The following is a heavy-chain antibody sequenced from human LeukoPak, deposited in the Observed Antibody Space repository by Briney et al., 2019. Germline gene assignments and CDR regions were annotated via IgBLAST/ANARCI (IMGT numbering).Heavy chain of an antibody. V-gene: IGHV1-2*02. CDR3: ARAYDTTGFYINDAFDI. J-gene: IGHJ3*02. CDR2: INPNSGGT. Sequence: ASVKVSCKASGYTFTGYYMHWVRQAPGQGLEWMGWINPNSGGTNYAQKFQGRVTMTRDTSISTAYMELSRLRSDDTAMYYCARAYDTTGFYINDAFDIWGQGTMVTVSS. CDR1: GYTFTGYY. D-gene: IGHD3-22*01.